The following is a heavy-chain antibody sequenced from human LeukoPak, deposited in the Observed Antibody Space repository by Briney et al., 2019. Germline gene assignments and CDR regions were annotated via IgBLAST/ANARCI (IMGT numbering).Heavy chain of an antibody. CDR3: ARESYGDYYGMDV. CDR2: IWYDGSNK. CDR1: GFTFSSYA. J-gene: IGHJ6*02. V-gene: IGHV3-33*08. D-gene: IGHD4-17*01. Sequence: GRSLRLSCAASGFTFSSYAMHWVRQAPGKGLEWVAVIWYDGSNKYYADSVKGRFTISRDNSKNTLYLQMNSLRAEDTAVYYCARESYGDYYGMDVWGQGTTVTVSS.